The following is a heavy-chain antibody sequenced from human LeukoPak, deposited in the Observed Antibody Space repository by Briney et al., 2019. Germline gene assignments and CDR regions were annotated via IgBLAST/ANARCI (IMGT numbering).Heavy chain of an antibody. CDR2: IGTRTTDT. Sequence: GGSLRLSCAASGFTSSTYDMHWVRQAPGKGLEWVSYIGTRTTDTYFADSVRGRFTISRDNAKNSLFLQMNSLRAEDTAIYYCAREAAGSFDHWAQGTLVTASS. CDR3: AREAAGSFDH. D-gene: IGHD2-15*01. CDR1: GFTSSTYD. J-gene: IGHJ4*02. V-gene: IGHV3-21*04.